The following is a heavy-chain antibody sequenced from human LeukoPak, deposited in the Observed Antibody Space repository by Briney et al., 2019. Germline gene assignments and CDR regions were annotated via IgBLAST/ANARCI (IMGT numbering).Heavy chain of an antibody. CDR2: IYYSGSA. Sequence: PSETLSLTCTVSGGSISSNSFYWGWIRQPPGKGLEWIGSIYYSGSAYYNPSLKSRVTISVDTSKDQFSLKLSSVTAADTAVYYCARHGSGSPFDYWGQGTLVTVSS. CDR1: GGSISSNSFY. J-gene: IGHJ4*02. V-gene: IGHV4-39*01. D-gene: IGHD1-26*01. CDR3: ARHGSGSPFDY.